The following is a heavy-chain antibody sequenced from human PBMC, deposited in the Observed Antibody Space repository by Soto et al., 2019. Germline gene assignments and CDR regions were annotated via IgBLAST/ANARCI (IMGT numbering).Heavy chain of an antibody. V-gene: IGHV1-2*04. CDR1: GYTFTGYY. CDR3: AKRRPRAFHHLPERTTDYYHNGMEV. J-gene: IGHJ6*04. CDR2: INPNSGGT. D-gene: IGHD1-1*01. Sequence: ASVKVSCKASGYTFTGYYMHWVRQAPGQGLEWMGWINPNSGGTNYAQKFQGWVTMTRDTSISTAYMELSRLRSDDTAVYYCAKRRPRAFHHLPERTTDYYHNGMEVCRKGTTVTVSS.